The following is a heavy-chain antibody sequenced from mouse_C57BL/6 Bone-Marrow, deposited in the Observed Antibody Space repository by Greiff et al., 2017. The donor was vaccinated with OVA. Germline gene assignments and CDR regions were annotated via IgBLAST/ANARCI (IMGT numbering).Heavy chain of an antibody. J-gene: IGHJ3*01. CDR3: ASDGYYFSWFAY. V-gene: IGHV1-50*01. Sequence: VQLQQPGAELVKPGASVKLSCKASGYTFTSYWMQWVKQRPGQGLEWIGEIDPTDSYTNYNQKFKGKATLTVDTSSSTAYMKLSSLTSEDAAVYYCASDGYYFSWFAYWGQGTLVTVSA. CDR2: IDPTDSYT. CDR1: GYTFTSYW. D-gene: IGHD2-3*01.